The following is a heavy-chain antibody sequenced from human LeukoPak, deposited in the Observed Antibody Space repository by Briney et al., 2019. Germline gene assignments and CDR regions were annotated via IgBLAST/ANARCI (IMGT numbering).Heavy chain of an antibody. CDR3: ASFRYYDSSGYYLAALDP. V-gene: IGHV3-21*01. D-gene: IGHD3-22*01. J-gene: IGHJ5*02. CDR1: GFTFSSYS. Sequence: PGGSLILSCAASGFTFSSYSMNWVRQAPGKGLEWVSSISSSSSYIYYADSVKGRFTISRDKAKNSLYLQMNSLRAEDTAVYYCASFRYYDSSGYYLAALDPWGQGTLVTVSS. CDR2: ISSSSSYI.